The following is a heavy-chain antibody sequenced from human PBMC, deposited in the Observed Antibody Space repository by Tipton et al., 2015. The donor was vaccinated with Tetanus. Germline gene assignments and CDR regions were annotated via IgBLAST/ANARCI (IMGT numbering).Heavy chain of an antibody. CDR2: MYNSGAT. D-gene: IGHD3-10*01. CDR3: ARPEASGRARGFDI. V-gene: IGHV4-39*02. Sequence: TLSLTCTVSGDSISSGDFYWSWIRQHPGKGLEWIGTMYNSGATYYNPSLKGRVTISGDTSKNLFSLTSVTASDTAVYYCARPEASGRARGFDIWGQGTKVTVSP. CDR1: GDSISSGDFY. J-gene: IGHJ3*02.